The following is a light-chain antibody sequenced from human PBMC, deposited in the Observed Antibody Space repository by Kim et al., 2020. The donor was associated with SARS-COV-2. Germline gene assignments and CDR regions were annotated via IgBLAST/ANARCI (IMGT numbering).Light chain of an antibody. CDR1: SSNIGPNY. J-gene: IGLJ3*02. CDR2: RSN. Sequence: ELTQPPSASGTPGQRVTISCSGSSSNIGPNYVYWYQQLPGTAPKVLIYRSNERPSGVPDRFSGSKSGTSASLAISGLRSEDEADYYCAAWDDTLSGRVFGGGTKVTVL. CDR3: AAWDDTLSGRV. V-gene: IGLV1-47*01.